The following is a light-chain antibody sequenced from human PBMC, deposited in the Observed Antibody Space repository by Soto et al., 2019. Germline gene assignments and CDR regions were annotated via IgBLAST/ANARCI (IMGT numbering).Light chain of an antibody. Sequence: QSVLTQPPSASGSPGQSVTISCTGTSSDVGGYKFVSWYQQHPGKAPKLMIYEVDKRPSGVPDRFSGSKSDNTASLTVSGLQAEDEDDYYCISYAVSTSYVFVTGTKVTVL. CDR2: EVD. CDR3: ISYAVSTSYV. CDR1: SSDVGGYKF. J-gene: IGLJ1*01. V-gene: IGLV2-8*01.